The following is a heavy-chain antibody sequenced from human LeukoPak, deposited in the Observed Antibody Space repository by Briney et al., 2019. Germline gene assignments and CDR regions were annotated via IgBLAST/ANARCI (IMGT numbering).Heavy chain of an antibody. J-gene: IGHJ4*02. V-gene: IGHV4-39*01. CDR1: GGSISSSRYY. D-gene: IGHD1-1*01. Sequence: SETLSLTCTVSGGSISSSRYYWGWIRQPPWKGLEWIGSIYYSGSTYYNTSLKSRVTISVDTSKNQFSLKLSSVTAADTAVYYCARHRDWNGGPSYFDYWGQGTLVTVSS. CDR3: ARHRDWNGGPSYFDY. CDR2: IYYSGST.